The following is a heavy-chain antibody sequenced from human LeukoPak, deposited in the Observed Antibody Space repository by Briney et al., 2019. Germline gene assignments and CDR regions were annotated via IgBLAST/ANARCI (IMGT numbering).Heavy chain of an antibody. CDR1: GFTFSDSY. J-gene: IGHJ5*02. Sequence: KPGGSLRLSCAASGFTFSDSYMSSLRQAPGKGLGWDSYISSSGSTIYYADSVKGRFTISSDNAKNSLYLQMNSLRAEDTAVYYCARERYYDSSGYLSGQGTLVTVSS. D-gene: IGHD3-22*01. V-gene: IGHV3-11*04. CDR3: ARERYYDSSGYL. CDR2: ISSSGSTI.